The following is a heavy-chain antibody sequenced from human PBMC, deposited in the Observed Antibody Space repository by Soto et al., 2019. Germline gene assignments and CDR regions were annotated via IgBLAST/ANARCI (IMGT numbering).Heavy chain of an antibody. CDR1: GYTFTSYA. Sequence: ASVKVSCKASGYTFTSYAMHWVRQAPGQRLEWMGWINAGNGNTKYSQKFQGRVTITRDTSASTAYMELSSLRSEDTAVYYCARSPLDSDAAGTIRGYFAYWGQGTLVTVSS. CDR2: INAGNGNT. D-gene: IGHD6-13*01. J-gene: IGHJ4*02. V-gene: IGHV1-3*01. CDR3: ARSPLDSDAAGTIRGYFAY.